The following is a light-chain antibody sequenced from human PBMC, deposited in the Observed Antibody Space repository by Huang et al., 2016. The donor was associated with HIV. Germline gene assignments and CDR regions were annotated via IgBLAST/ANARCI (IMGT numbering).Light chain of an antibody. J-gene: IGKJ1*01. CDR1: QSVSSW. CDR3: QQYKSYST. Sequence: DIQMTQSPSTLSAYVGDRVTITCRASQSVSSWLAWYQQKPGKATKLLIYKASSLESGVPSRFSGRGSGTDFTLTISSLQPDDFATYYCQQYKSYSTFGQGTKVEIK. V-gene: IGKV1-5*03. CDR2: KAS.